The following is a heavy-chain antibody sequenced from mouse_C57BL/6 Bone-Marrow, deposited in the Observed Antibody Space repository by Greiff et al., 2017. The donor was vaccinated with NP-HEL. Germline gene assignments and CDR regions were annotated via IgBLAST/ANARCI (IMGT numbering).Heavy chain of an antibody. Sequence: QVQLQQSGAELVKPGASVKLSCKASGYTFTSYWMHWVKQRPGQGLEWIGVIDPSDSYTNYNQKFKGKATLTVDTSSSTAYMQLSSLTSEDSAVYYCARKDYYGSSWDYFDYWGQGTTLTVSS. J-gene: IGHJ2*01. D-gene: IGHD1-1*01. CDR1: GYTFTSYW. CDR3: ARKDYYGSSWDYFDY. CDR2: IDPSDSYT. V-gene: IGHV1-59*01.